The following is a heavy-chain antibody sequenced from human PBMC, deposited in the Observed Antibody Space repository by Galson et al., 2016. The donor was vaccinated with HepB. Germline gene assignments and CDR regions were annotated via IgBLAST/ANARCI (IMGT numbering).Heavy chain of an antibody. Sequence: TLSLTCTVSGGSISSSSYYWSWIRQHPGRGLEWIGYIYYSGSTYSNPSLKSRVTMSADTSKNQFSLKLSSVTAADTAVYYCARTARWETTGGGWFDPWGQGTLVTVSS. V-gene: IGHV4-31*03. CDR2: IYYSGST. CDR3: ARTARWETTGGGWFDP. CDR1: GGSISSSSYY. J-gene: IGHJ5*02. D-gene: IGHD3-16*01.